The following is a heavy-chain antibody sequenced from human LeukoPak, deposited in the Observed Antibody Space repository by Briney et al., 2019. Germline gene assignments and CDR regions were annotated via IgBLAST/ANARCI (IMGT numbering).Heavy chain of an antibody. D-gene: IGHD3-16*01. CDR1: GFTFSSYG. V-gene: IGHV3-23*01. Sequence: GGTLRLSCAASGFTFSSYGMSWVRQAPGKGLEWVSAISGSGGSIYYADSVKGRFTISRDNSKNTLYLQMNSLRAEDTAVYYCARRRSSYDYYYYMDVWGKGTTVTVSS. J-gene: IGHJ6*03. CDR3: ARRRSSYDYYYYMDV. CDR2: ISGSGGSI.